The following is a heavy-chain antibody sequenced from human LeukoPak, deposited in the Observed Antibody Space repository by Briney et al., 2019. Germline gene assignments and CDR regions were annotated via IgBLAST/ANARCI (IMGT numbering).Heavy chain of an antibody. D-gene: IGHD2-2*01. Sequence: GGSLRLSCAASGFTVSSNYMSWVRQAPGKGLEWVSVIYSGGSTYYADSVKGRFTISRDNSKNTLYLQMNSLRAEDTAVYYCARDVGYCSSTSCSPFDYWGQGTLVTVSS. J-gene: IGHJ4*02. CDR1: GFTVSSNY. CDR3: ARDVGYCSSTSCSPFDY. CDR2: IYSGGST. V-gene: IGHV3-66*01.